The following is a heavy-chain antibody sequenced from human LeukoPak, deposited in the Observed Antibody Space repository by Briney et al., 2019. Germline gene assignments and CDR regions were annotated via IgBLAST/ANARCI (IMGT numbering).Heavy chain of an antibody. CDR3: ASHPSGSYGQVDC. CDR1: GGSISHYY. J-gene: IGHJ4*02. Sequence: PSETLSLXCTVSGGSISHYYWSWIRQPPGKGLEWIGYIYYSGSTNYNPSLKSRVTISLDTSKNQFSLKLSSVTAADTAVYYCASHPSGSYGQVDCWGQGTLVTASS. CDR2: IYYSGST. D-gene: IGHD1-26*01. V-gene: IGHV4-59*01.